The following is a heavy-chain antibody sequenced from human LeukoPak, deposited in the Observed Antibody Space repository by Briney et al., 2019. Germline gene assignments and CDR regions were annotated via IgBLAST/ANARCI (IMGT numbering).Heavy chain of an antibody. Sequence: GGSLRLSCAASGFTFSSYAMHWVRQAPGKGLEWVAVISYDGSNKYYADSVKGRFTISRDNSKNTLYLQMNSLRAEDAAVYYCARDVAGMYGYWGQGTLVTVSS. CDR3: ARDVAGMYGY. CDR1: GFTFSSYA. J-gene: IGHJ4*02. CDR2: ISYDGSNK. V-gene: IGHV3-30-3*01. D-gene: IGHD2-15*01.